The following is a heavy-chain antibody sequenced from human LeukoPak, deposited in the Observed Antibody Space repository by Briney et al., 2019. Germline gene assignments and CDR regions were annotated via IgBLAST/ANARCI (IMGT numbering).Heavy chain of an antibody. CDR2: INHSGST. D-gene: IGHD5-24*01. CDR1: GGSFSGYY. J-gene: IGHJ5*02. V-gene: IGHV4-34*01. Sequence: SETLSLTCAVYGGSFSGYYWSRIRQPPGKGLEWIGEINHSGSTNYNPSLKSRVTISVDTSKNQFSLKLSSVTAADTAVYYCAREEMATGFDPWGQGTLVTVSS. CDR3: AREEMATGFDP.